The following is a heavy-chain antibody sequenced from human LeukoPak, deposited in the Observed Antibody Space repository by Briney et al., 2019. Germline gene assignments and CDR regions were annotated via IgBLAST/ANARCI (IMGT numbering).Heavy chain of an antibody. Sequence: GASVKVSCKASGYTFTSYDINWVRQATGQGLEWMGWISAYNGNTNYAQKLQGRVTMTTDTSTSTAYMELRSLRSDDTAVYYCARRGIAARRGTWWFDPWGQGTLVTVSS. V-gene: IGHV1-18*01. CDR2: ISAYNGNT. J-gene: IGHJ5*02. CDR1: GYTFTSYD. CDR3: ARRGIAARRGTWWFDP. D-gene: IGHD6-6*01.